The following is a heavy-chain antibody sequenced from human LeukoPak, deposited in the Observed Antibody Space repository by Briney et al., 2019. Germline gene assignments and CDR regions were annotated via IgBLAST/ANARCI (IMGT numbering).Heavy chain of an antibody. CDR1: GYTFTSYY. Sequence: ASVKVSCKASGYTFTSYYMHWVRQAPGQGLEWMGTINPSGGSTSYAQKFQGRVTMTRDTSTSTVYMELSSLRSEDTAVYYCAKAGTSSGRYYYYGMDVWGQGTTVTVSS. CDR2: INPSGGST. CDR3: AKAGTSSGRYYYYGMDV. D-gene: IGHD6-19*01. V-gene: IGHV1-46*01. J-gene: IGHJ6*02.